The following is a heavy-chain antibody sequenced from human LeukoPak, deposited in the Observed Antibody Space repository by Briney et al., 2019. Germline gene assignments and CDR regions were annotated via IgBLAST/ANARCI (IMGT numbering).Heavy chain of an antibody. V-gene: IGHV4-59*11. J-gene: IGHJ4*02. CDR1: GGSIRSHY. CDR3: ARAPSADYYDSSGYPFDY. D-gene: IGHD3-22*01. Sequence: PSETLSLTCTVSGGSIRSHYWSWIRQPPGKGLEWIGYIYYSGSTNYNPSLKSRVTISVDTSKNQFPLKLSSVTAADTAVYYCARAPSADYYDSSGYPFDYWGQGTLVTVSS. CDR2: IYYSGST.